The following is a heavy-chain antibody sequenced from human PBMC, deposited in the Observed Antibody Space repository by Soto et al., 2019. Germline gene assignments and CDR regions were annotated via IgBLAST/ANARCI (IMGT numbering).Heavy chain of an antibody. CDR1: GYTFTSYY. Sequence: GASVKVSCKASGYTFTSYYMHWLRQAPGQGLEWMGIINPSGGSTSYAQKFQGRVTMTRDTSTSTVYMELSSLRSEDTAVYYCARDRHVLRFLEWSKGAHYYYGMDVWGQGTTVTVSS. J-gene: IGHJ6*02. CDR3: ARDRHVLRFLEWSKGAHYYYGMDV. D-gene: IGHD3-3*01. V-gene: IGHV1-46*01. CDR2: INPSGGST.